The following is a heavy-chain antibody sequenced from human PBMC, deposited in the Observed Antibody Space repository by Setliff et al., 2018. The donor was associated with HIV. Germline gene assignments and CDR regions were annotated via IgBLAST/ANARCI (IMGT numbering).Heavy chain of an antibody. CDR2: SIPLFKTV. Sequence: SVKVSCKASGATFSNSALTWVRQAPGQGLEWMGGSIPLFKTVNYAQKFQGRLTISTDELMTTAYMELSSLKSEDTAVYYCASGSGYCRNGDCYIGVHKNPDKYFYDYWGEGTPVTVSS. CDR1: GATFSNSA. V-gene: IGHV1-69*05. CDR3: ASGSGYCRNGDCYIGVHKNPDKYFYDY. D-gene: IGHD2-8*01. J-gene: IGHJ4*02.